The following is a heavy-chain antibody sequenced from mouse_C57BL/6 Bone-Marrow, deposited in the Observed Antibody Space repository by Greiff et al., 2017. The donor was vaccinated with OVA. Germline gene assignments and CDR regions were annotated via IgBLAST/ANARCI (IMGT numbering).Heavy chain of an antibody. Sequence: QVQLQQPGAELVMPGASVKLSCKASGYTFTSYWMHWVKQRPGQGLEWIGEIDPSDSYTNYNQKFKGKSTLTVDKSSSTAYMQLSSLTSEDSAVYYCAREYDYDAGLYYAMDYWGQGTSVTVSS. V-gene: IGHV1-69*01. J-gene: IGHJ4*01. CDR1: GYTFTSYW. CDR3: AREYDYDAGLYYAMDY. CDR2: IDPSDSYT. D-gene: IGHD2-4*01.